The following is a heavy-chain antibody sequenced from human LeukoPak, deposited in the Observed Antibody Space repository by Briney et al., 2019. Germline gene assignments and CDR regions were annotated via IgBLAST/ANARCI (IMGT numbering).Heavy chain of an antibody. D-gene: IGHD3-22*01. V-gene: IGHV3-72*01. CDR2: TRNKANSYTT. CDR3: ARSGSYEAFDY. CDR1: GFTLSDHY. Sequence: GGSLRLSCAASGFTLSDHYMDWVRQAPGKGLEWVGRTRNKANSYTTEYAASVKGRFSISRDDSQNSLYLHMNSLQTDDTAVYFCARSGSYEAFDYWGQGTLVAVSS. J-gene: IGHJ4*02.